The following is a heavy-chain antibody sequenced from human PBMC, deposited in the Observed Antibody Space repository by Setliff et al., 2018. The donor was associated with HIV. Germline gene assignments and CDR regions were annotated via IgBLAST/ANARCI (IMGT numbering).Heavy chain of an antibody. D-gene: IGHD3-22*01. CDR2: ISSSSSYT. J-gene: IGHJ6*03. Sequence: PGESLKISCAASGFTFSDYYMSWIRQAPGKGLEWVSYISSSSSYTNYADSVKGRFTISRDNAKNSLYLQMNSLRAEDTAVYYCARYFYDSSGYRYYYYYMDVWGKGTTVTVSS. CDR1: GFTFSDYY. V-gene: IGHV3-11*03. CDR3: ARYFYDSSGYRYYYYYMDV.